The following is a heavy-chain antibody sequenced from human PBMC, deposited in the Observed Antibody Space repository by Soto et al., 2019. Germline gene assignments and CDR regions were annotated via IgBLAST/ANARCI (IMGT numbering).Heavy chain of an antibody. CDR2: ISGSGGST. CDR1: GFTFSSYA. CDR3: AKDFEYRTGYSRWFDP. Sequence: EVQLLESGGGLVQPGGSLRLSCAASGFTFSSYAMSWVRQAPGKGLEWVSAISGSGGSTYYADSVKGRFTISRDNPKNTLYLQMNSLRAEDTAVYYCAKDFEYRTGYSRWFDPWGQGTLVTVSS. J-gene: IGHJ5*02. D-gene: IGHD3-9*01. V-gene: IGHV3-23*01.